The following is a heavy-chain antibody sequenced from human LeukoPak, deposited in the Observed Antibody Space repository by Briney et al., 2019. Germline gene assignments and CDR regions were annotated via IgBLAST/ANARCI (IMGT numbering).Heavy chain of an antibody. J-gene: IGHJ5*02. V-gene: IGHV1-18*04. Sequence: ASVKVSCKASGYTFTSYGISWVRQAPGQGLEGMGWISAYNGNTNYAHKLQGRVTMTTDTSTSTAYMELRSLRSDDTAVYYCARDVGGGYCSGGSCYPGANWFDPWGQGTLVTVSS. D-gene: IGHD2-15*01. CDR3: ARDVGGGYCSGGSCYPGANWFDP. CDR2: ISAYNGNT. CDR1: GYTFTSYG.